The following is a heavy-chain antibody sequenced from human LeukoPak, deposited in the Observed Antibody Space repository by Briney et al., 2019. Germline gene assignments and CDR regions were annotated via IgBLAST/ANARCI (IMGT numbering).Heavy chain of an antibody. D-gene: IGHD2-2*01. CDR1: GFTFSSYS. CDR3: ARDFYCSSTSCYSFDAFDI. Sequence: TGGSLRHSCAASGFTFSSYSMNWVRQAPGKGLEWVSSISSSSSYIYYADSVKGRFTISRDNAKNSLYLQMNSLRAEDTAVYYCARDFYCSSTSCYSFDAFDIWGQGTMVTVSS. V-gene: IGHV3-21*01. CDR2: ISSSSSYI. J-gene: IGHJ3*02.